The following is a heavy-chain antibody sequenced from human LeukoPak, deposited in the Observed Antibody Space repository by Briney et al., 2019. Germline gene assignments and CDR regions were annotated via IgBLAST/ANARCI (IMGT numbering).Heavy chain of an antibody. CDR1: GGSISSYY. J-gene: IGHJ4*02. D-gene: IGHD3-10*01. V-gene: IGHV4-59*12. Sequence: SETLSLTCTVSGGSISSYYWSWIRQPPGKGLEWIGYIYYSGSTNYNPSLKSRVTISVDTSKNQFSLKLSSVTAADTAVYYCARGRYNYYGSGSLRRTTWFDYWGQGTLVTVSS. CDR2: IYYSGST. CDR3: ARGRYNYYGSGSLRRTTWFDY.